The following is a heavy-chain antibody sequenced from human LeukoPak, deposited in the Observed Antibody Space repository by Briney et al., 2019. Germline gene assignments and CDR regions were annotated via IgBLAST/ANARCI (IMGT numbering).Heavy chain of an antibody. CDR2: ISYDGSSK. Sequence: GRSLRLSCAASGFTFSTYAMHWVRQAPGKGLEWVAVISYDGSSKYYADSVKGRFTISRDNSKNTLYLQMNSLRAEDTAVYYCARGLQRYDSSGYYPFLGEGDAFDIWGQGTMVTVSS. CDR3: ARGLQRYDSSGYYPFLGEGDAFDI. V-gene: IGHV3-30*04. J-gene: IGHJ3*02. CDR1: GFTFSTYA. D-gene: IGHD3-22*01.